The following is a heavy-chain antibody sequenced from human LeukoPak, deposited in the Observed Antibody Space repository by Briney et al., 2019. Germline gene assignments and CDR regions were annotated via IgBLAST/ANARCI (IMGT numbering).Heavy chain of an antibody. D-gene: IGHD5-18*01. CDR3: ARPDQRGYSYGYSAFDI. Sequence: PSETLSLTCTVSGGSISSGNYYWHWIRQPPGKGLEWIGSIYYSGRTYYNPSLKSRFTMSIDTSKNQFSLKLTSVTAADTAVCYCARPDQRGYSYGYSAFDIWGQGTMVTVSS. CDR2: IYYSGRT. J-gene: IGHJ3*02. V-gene: IGHV4-39*01. CDR1: GGSISSGNYY.